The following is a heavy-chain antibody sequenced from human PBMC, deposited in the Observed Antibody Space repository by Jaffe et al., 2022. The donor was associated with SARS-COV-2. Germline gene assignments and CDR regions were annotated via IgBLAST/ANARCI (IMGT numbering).Heavy chain of an antibody. Sequence: EEQLLESGGALVRPGESLRLSCEGSGFTFSNYALAWVRQAPGKGLEWVSRIGGPESGPYYAPSVVGRFTISRDDSRNALYLRMNNLRDGDTAVYFCARQFHLTTRRRYASPSGQRLYYFYYYAMDVWGPGTTVTVSS. J-gene: IGHJ6*02. CDR1: GFTFSNYA. D-gene: IGHD6-6*01. CDR3: ARQFHLTTRRRYASPSGQRLYYFYYYAMDV. V-gene: IGHV3-23*01. CDR2: IGGPESGP.